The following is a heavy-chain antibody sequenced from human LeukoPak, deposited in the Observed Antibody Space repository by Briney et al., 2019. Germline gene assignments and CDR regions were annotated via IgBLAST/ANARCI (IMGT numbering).Heavy chain of an antibody. CDR3: ARGTVVPATDFDY. V-gene: IGHV3-30-3*01. J-gene: IGHJ4*02. D-gene: IGHD2-2*01. Sequence: TGGSLRLSCAASGFTFSSYAMHWVRQAPGKGLEWVAVISYDGSNKYYADSVKGRFTISRDNSKNTLYLQMNSLRAEDTAVYYCARGTVVPATDFDYWGQGTLVTVSS. CDR1: GFTFSSYA. CDR2: ISYDGSNK.